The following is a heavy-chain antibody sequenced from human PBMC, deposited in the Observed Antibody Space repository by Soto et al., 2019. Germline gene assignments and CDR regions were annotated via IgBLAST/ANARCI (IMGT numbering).Heavy chain of an antibody. CDR3: TKPKYRGVCVNV. D-gene: IGHD3-10*01. V-gene: IGHV3-23*01. CDR1: GFTFSSYA. Sequence: GGSLRLSCAASGFTFSSYAIYWVRQAPGKGLEWVSTISNSGDTYYADSVEGRFTISRDNSKDTLYLQMNSLRAEDTAVYYCTKPKYRGVCVNVWGQGTTVTVSS. CDR2: ISNSGDT. J-gene: IGHJ6*02.